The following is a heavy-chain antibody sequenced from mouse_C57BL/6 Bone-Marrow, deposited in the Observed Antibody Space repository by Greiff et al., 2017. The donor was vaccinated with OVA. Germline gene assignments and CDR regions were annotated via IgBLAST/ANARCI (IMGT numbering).Heavy chain of an antibody. CDR3: ARTDYLDY. CDR1: GFTFSSYA. J-gene: IGHJ2*01. Sequence: EVKLMESGGGLVKPGGSLKLSCAASGFTFSSYAMSWVRQTPEKRLEWVATISDGGGYTYYPDNVQGRFTIARDNAKNNQHQQMSQLKSEDTAMYYCARTDYLDYWGQGTTLTVSS. V-gene: IGHV5-4*03. CDR2: ISDGGGYT.